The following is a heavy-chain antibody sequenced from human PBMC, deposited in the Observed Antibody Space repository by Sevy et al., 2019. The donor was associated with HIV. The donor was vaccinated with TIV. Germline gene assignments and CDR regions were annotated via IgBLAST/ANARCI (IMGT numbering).Heavy chain of an antibody. CDR3: AKGDEPATDYADYVPNGFDI. V-gene: IGHV3-23*01. Sequence: GGSLRLSCAASGFTFSTYAMTWVRQAPGKGLEWVSSISGPGALTYYADSVKGRFTISRDNSKNTLFLQMNSLRAEDTALYFCAKGDEPATDYADYVPNGFDIWGQGTMVTVSS. CDR2: ISGPGALT. CDR1: GFTFSTYA. D-gene: IGHD4-17*01. J-gene: IGHJ3*02.